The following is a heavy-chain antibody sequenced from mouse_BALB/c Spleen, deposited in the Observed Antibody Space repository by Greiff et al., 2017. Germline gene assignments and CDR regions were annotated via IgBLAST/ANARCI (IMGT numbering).Heavy chain of an antibody. V-gene: IGHV5-12-2*01. Sequence: DVQLVESGGGLVQPGGSLKLSCAASGFTFSSYTMSWVRQTPEKRLEWVAYISNGGGSTYYPDTVKGRFTISRDNAKNTLYLQMSSLKSEDTAMYYCARHRDYFDYWGQGTTLTVSS. J-gene: IGHJ2*01. CDR2: ISNGGGST. CDR3: ARHRDYFDY. CDR1: GFTFSSYT. D-gene: IGHD3-3*01.